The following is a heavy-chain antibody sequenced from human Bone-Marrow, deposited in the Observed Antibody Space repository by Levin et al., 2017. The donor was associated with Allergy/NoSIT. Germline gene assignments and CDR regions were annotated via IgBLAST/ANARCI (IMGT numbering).Heavy chain of an antibody. CDR3: ARGPGNYYGSGSYRLDY. CDR1: GDSINSGDHY. CDR2: IYYSGST. D-gene: IGHD3-10*01. Sequence: MSSETLSLTCTVSGDSINSGDHYWSWIRQHPGKGLEWIGYIYYSGSTYYNPSLKSRVTMSVDTSMNQFSLKLTSVTAADTAVYFCARGPGNYYGSGSYRLDYWGQGTLVTVSS. J-gene: IGHJ4*02. V-gene: IGHV4-31*03.